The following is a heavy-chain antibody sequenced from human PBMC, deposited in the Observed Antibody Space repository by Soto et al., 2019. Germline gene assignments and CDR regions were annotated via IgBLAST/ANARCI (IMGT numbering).Heavy chain of an antibody. J-gene: IGHJ4*02. V-gene: IGHV1-69*13. CDR2: IIPIFGTA. CDR1: GGXFSSYA. CDR3: ARDHPYYYDSSGRYFDY. D-gene: IGHD3-22*01. Sequence: SVKVSCKASGGXFSSYAISWVRQAPGQGLEWMGGIIPIFGTANYAQKFQGRVTITADESTSTAYMELSSLRSEDTAVYYCARDHPYYYDSSGRYFDYWGQGTLVTVSS.